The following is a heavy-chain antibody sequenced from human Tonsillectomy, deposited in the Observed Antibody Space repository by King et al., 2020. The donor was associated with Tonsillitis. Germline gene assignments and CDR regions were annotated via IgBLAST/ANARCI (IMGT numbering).Heavy chain of an antibody. V-gene: IGHV3-7*03. J-gene: IGHJ5*02. D-gene: IGHD3-10*01. CDR1: GFTFSNYW. Sequence: VQLVESGGGLVQPGGSLRLSCAASGFTFSNYWMNWVRQAPGKGLEWVANIKQDGSEKYYVDSVKGRFTISRENAKNSLYLQMNSLKAEDTAVYYCARVKWITMVRAFDPWGQGTLVTVSS. CDR3: ARVKWITMVRAFDP. CDR2: IKQDGSEK.